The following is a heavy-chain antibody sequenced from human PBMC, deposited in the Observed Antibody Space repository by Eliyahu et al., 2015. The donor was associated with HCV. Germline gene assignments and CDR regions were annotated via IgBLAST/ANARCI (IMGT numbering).Heavy chain of an antibody. D-gene: IGHD3-16*02. Sequence: QVQVQQWGAGLLKPSETLSLTCXXXGGSXPSYXWXWIRQPPGKGXEWIGDISHSGKTNYDPSLKSRVTISVDASKNQFSLXLTSVTAADTAVYYCAREDIYTLGGVIDYWGQGALVTVSS. CDR3: AREDIYTLGGVIDY. J-gene: IGHJ4*02. CDR1: GGSXPSYX. V-gene: IGHV4-34*01. CDR2: ISHSGKT.